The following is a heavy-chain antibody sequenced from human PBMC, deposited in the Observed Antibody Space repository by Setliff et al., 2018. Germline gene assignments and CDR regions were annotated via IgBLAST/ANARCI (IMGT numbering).Heavy chain of an antibody. D-gene: IGHD3-10*01. J-gene: IGHJ6*03. Sequence: SETLSLTCNVSGGSISDYYWSWIWQSPGKGLEWIGYIDTSGSTSHNPSLKGRVIILKDTSYSQISLILNSVTAADTAVYYCARHKSNGSGSYPSLYMDVWGKGIMVTVSS. CDR1: GGSISDYY. CDR3: ARHKSNGSGSYPSLYMDV. V-gene: IGHV4-4*09. CDR2: IDTSGST.